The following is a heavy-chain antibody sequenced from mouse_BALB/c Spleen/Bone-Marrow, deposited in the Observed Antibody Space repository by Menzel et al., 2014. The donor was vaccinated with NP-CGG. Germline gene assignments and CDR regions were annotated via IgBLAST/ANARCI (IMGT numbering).Heavy chain of an antibody. CDR3: ARDSSGYFDY. J-gene: IGHJ2*01. D-gene: IGHD3-1*01. Sequence: EVELVESGGGLVKPGGSLKLSCAASGFTFXSYAMSWVRQSPEKRLEWVAEISSGGSYTYYPDTVTGRFTISRDNAKNTLYLEMSSLRSEDTATYYCARDSSGYFDYWGQGTTLTVSS. CDR2: ISSGGSYT. CDR1: GFTFXSYA. V-gene: IGHV5-9-4*01.